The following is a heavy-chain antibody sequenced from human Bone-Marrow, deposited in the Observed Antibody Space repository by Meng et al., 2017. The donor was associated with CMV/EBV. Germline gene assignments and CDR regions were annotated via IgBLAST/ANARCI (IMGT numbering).Heavy chain of an antibody. D-gene: IGHD2-15*01. J-gene: IGHJ4*02. CDR3: ARGFRLLPVH. Sequence: GSLRLSCAVYSGSFSGYYWSWIRQPPGEGLEWIGDVNDSGSTNYNPSLKSRVTISVDTSKNQFALKVNSVTAADTARYYCARGFRLLPVHWGQGRLVTVSS. CDR2: VNDSGST. CDR1: SGSFSGYY. V-gene: IGHV4-34*01.